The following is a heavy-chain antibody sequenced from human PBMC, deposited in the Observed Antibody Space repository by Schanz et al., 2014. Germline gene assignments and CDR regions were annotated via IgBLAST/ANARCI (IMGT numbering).Heavy chain of an antibody. V-gene: IGHV3-30*04. CDR2: VTHDGFTK. CDR1: GFSFSGFA. J-gene: IGHJ3*02. D-gene: IGHD2-15*01. Sequence: QEQLEESGGGVVQPGGSLRLSCVASGFSFSGFAVHWVRQAPGKGLEWVSIVTHDGFTKHYADSVRGRFTLSRDNAKNTVYLQMNSLRAEDTALYFCATDYRGGGCHNWGQGTMVTVSS. CDR3: ATDYRGGGCHN.